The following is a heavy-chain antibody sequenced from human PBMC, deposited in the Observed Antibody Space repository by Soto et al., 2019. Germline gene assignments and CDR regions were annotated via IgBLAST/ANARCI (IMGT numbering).Heavy chain of an antibody. CDR2: IYSGGST. CDR3: ARESIVGATNTFDY. D-gene: IGHD1-26*01. J-gene: IGHJ4*02. V-gene: IGHV3-66*01. CDR1: GFTVSSNY. Sequence: EVQLVESGGGLVQPGESLRLSCAASGFTVSSNYMSWVRQAPGKGLEWVSIIYSGGSTYYADSVKGRFTISRDNSKNTLYLQMNSLRAEDTAVYYCARESIVGATNTFDYWGQGTLVIVSS.